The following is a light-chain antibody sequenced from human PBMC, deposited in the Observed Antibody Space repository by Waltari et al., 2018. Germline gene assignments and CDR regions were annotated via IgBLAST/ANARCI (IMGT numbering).Light chain of an antibody. CDR1: QALGSE. CDR2: CAS. CDR3: LQDYNYPRT. V-gene: IGKV1-6*02. J-gene: IGKJ1*01. Sequence: AIQMTQSPSSLSASVGGRVTITCRATQALGSELAWYQQRPGEAPKVLIYCASRLQNGVPSRFSGSGSGTYFTLTISSLQPEDFATYYCLQDYNYPRTFGQGTKVEV.